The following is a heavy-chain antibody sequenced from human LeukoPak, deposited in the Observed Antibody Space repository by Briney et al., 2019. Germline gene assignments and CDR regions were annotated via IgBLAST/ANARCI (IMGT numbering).Heavy chain of an antibody. J-gene: IGHJ4*02. V-gene: IGHV3-15*01. CDR1: GFIFSDAS. CDR3: TRDYASVSSSWAPHFY. Sequence: GGSLRLSCAASGFIFSDASMSWVRQAPGKGLEWLGRIIRKSDGGTTDYAAPVKGRFTVSRDDSKSIAYLQMNSLKTEDTAVCYCTRDYASVSSSWAPHFYWGQGTLVTVSS. CDR2: IIRKSDGGTT. D-gene: IGHD6-13*01.